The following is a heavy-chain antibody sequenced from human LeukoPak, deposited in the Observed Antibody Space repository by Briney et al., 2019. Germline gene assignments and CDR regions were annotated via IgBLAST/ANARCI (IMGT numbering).Heavy chain of an antibody. CDR3: AKAGSNYYDSSGYSPFDY. V-gene: IGHV3-23*01. J-gene: IGHJ4*02. Sequence: PGGSLRLSCAASGFTFSSYAMSWVRQAPGKGLEWVSAISGSGGSTYYADSVKGRFTISRDNSKNTLYLQMNSLRAEDTAVYYCAKAGSNYYDSSGYSPFDYWGQGTLVTVSS. D-gene: IGHD3-22*01. CDR1: GFTFSSYA. CDR2: ISGSGGST.